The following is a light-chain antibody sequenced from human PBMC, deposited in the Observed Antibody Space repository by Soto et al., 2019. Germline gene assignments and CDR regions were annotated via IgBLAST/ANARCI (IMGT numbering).Light chain of an antibody. Sequence: EIVMTQSPATLSLSPGERAALSCRASQSINSELAWYQQKPGQPPRLLIYGASTRATGVPARFTGSESGSEFTLTISGLQSEDFAFYYCQQGHNWPLTFCQGTRLEI. CDR3: QQGHNWPLT. V-gene: IGKV3-15*01. CDR1: QSINSE. CDR2: GAS. J-gene: IGKJ2*01.